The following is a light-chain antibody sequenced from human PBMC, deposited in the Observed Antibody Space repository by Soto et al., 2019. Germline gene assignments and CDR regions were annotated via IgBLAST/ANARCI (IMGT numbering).Light chain of an antibody. V-gene: IGKV3-15*01. Sequence: EIVMTQSPATLSVSPGEGVTLSCRASQSMTTNLVWYQQKPGQAPRLLIFGATTRATGIPARFSGSGSGTEFTLTITSLQSEDFAVYYCQQYNNWPPWTFGQGTKVDI. CDR2: GAT. J-gene: IGKJ1*01. CDR1: QSMTTN. CDR3: QQYNNWPPWT.